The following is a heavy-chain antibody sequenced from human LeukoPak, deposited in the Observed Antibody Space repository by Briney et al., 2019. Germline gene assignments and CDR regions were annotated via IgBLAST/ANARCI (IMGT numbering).Heavy chain of an antibody. CDR2: ISSSGSTI. Sequence: QPGGSLRLSCAASGFTFRSYEMNGVRQAPGKGLEWVSYISSSGSTIYYADSVKGRFTISRDNAKNSLYLQMNSLRAEDTAVYYCARGLNSLDSWGQGTLVTVSS. V-gene: IGHV3-48*03. J-gene: IGHJ4*02. D-gene: IGHD5-24*01. CDR3: ARGLNSLDS. CDR1: GFTFRSYE.